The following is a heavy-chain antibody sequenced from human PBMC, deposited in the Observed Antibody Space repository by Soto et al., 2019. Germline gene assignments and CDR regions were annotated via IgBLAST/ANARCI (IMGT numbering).Heavy chain of an antibody. J-gene: IGHJ4*02. D-gene: IGHD6-19*01. V-gene: IGHV3-21*01. Sequence: KPGGSLRLSCAASGFTFSSYSMNWVRQAPGKGLEWVSSISSSSSYIYYADSVKGRFTISRDNAKNSLYLQMNSLRAEDTAVYYCARDLRDGYSSGHWGQGTLVTVSS. CDR1: GFTFSSYS. CDR2: ISSSSSYI. CDR3: ARDLRDGYSSGH.